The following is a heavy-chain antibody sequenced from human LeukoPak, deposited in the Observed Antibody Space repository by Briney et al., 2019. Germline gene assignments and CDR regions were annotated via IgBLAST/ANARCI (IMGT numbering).Heavy chain of an antibody. CDR2: IYPGDSDT. V-gene: IGHV5-51*01. CDR1: GYSFTSYW. J-gene: IGHJ4*02. CDR3: ASGEYYYDSSGYSHIDY. Sequence: GESLKTSCKGSGYSFTSYWIGWVRQMPGKGLEWMGIIYPGDSDTRYSPSFQGQVTISADKSISTAYLQWSSLKASDTAMYYCASGEYYYDSSGYSHIDYWGQGTLVTASS. D-gene: IGHD3-22*01.